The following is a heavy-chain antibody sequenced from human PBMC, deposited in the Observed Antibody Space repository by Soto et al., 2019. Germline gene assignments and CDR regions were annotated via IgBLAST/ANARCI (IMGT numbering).Heavy chain of an antibody. V-gene: IGHV3-30*18. D-gene: IGHD5-18*01. J-gene: IGHJ6*02. CDR1: GFTFSSYG. CDR3: AKDLGYSYGYDGNYYYYYGMDV. CDR2: ISYDGSNK. Sequence: VGSLRLSCAASGFTFSSYGMHWVRQAPGKGLEWVAVISYDGSNKYYADSVKGRFTISRDNSKNTLYLQMNSLRAEDTAVYYCAKDLGYSYGYDGNYYYYYGMDVWGQGTTVTVSS.